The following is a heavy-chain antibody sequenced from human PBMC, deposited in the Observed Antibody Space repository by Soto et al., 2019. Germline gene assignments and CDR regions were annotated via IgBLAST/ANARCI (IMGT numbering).Heavy chain of an antibody. CDR1: GGSISSSDW. Sequence: QVHLQESGPGLVKPSGTLSLICAVSGGSISSSDWWTWVRQSPGKGLKWIGEISHGGSTNYNPSLTSRVTMSVDKSKNYFSLNLSSVTAADTAVYYCATWGIAVAGTRSDYWGQGTLVTVSS. CDR2: ISHGGST. CDR3: ATWGIAVAGTRSDY. D-gene: IGHD6-19*01. V-gene: IGHV4-4*02. J-gene: IGHJ4*02.